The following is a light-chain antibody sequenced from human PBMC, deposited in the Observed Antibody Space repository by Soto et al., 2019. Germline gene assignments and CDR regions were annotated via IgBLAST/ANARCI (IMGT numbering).Light chain of an antibody. CDR3: QQYIRAPFT. J-gene: IGKJ3*01. CDR2: WAS. Sequence: DIVMTQSPDSLAVSLGERATINCKSSQSVLYSSINKNYLAWYQQKPGQPPRLLIYWASGRESGVPDRFSGSGSGTDFTLNISSLPSEDVAVYYCQQYIRAPFTFGPGTKVEIK. CDR1: QSVLYSSINKNY. V-gene: IGKV4-1*01.